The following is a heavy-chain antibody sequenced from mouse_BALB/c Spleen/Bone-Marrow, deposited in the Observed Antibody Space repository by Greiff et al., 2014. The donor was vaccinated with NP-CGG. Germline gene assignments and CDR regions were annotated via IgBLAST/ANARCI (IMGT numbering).Heavy chain of an antibody. CDR1: GYTFTSYW. D-gene: IGHD2-4*01. CDR2: INPSTGYT. V-gene: IGHV1-7*01. CDR3: ARSATMIFAY. Sequence: QVQLQQSGAELAKPGASVKMSCKASGYTFTSYWMHWVKQRPGQGLEWIGYINPSTGYTEYNQKFKDKATLTADKSSSTAYMQLSGLTSEASAVYYCARSATMIFAYWGQGTLVTVSA. J-gene: IGHJ3*01.